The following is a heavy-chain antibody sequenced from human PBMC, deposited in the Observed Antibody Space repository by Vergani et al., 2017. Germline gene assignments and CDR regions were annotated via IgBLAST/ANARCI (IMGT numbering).Heavy chain of an antibody. CDR1: GYTFSAYY. D-gene: IGHD2-15*01. CDR2: VNPNSGDT. J-gene: IGHJ3*02. Sequence: QVHLVQSGAEVKKPGASVKVSCQTSGYTFSAYYIHWVRQAPGQGLEWMGWVNPNSGDTNYAQKFQGRVTMTRDMAINTTYMELSSLRSEDTAVYYCARDTSSGAFDIWGQGTMVTVSS. V-gene: IGHV1-2*02. CDR3: ARDTSSGAFDI.